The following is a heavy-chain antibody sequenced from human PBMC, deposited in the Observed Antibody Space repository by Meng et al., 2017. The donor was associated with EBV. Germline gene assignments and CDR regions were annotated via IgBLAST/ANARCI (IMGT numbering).Heavy chain of an antibody. CDR1: GGTFSSYA. D-gene: IGHD2-15*01. Sequence: VRVVVAGAGGKQPWSPVKVPCKASGGTFSSYAISWVRQAPGQGLEWMGGIIPIFGTANYAQKFQGRVTITADESTSTAYMELSSLRSEDTAVYYCARDALGYCSGGSCPYNWFDPWGQGTLVTVSS. J-gene: IGHJ5*02. V-gene: IGHV1-69*01. CDR2: IIPIFGTA. CDR3: ARDALGYCSGGSCPYNWFDP.